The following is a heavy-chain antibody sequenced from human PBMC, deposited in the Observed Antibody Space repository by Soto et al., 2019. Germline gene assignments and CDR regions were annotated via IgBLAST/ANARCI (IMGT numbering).Heavy chain of an antibody. D-gene: IGHD3-10*01. V-gene: IGHV1-46*01. CDR3: ARDLPGEQSKSYYYYYGMDV. Sequence: ASVKVSCKASGYTFTSYYMHWVRQAPGQGLEWMGIINPSGGSTSYAQKFQGRATMTRDTSTSTVYMELSSLRSEDTAVYYCARDLPGEQSKSYYYYYGMDVWGQGTTVTVSS. J-gene: IGHJ6*02. CDR2: INPSGGST. CDR1: GYTFTSYY.